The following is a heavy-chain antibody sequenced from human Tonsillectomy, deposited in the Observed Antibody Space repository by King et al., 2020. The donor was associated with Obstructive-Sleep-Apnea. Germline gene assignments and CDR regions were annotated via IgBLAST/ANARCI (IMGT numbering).Heavy chain of an antibody. D-gene: IGHD3-22*01. CDR1: DFTFSGYW. V-gene: IGHV3-7*01. CDR2: IKEDGSVE. CDR3: VRDTSPDITTSGRRTYFDALDV. Sequence: VQLVESGGGMVHPGEPLRLSCVASDFTFSGYWMTWVRPAPGKGLEWVANIKEDGSVEHYVDSGKGRFSISRDNAKASLYLQMNSLAAEDTADYYGVRDTSPDITTSGRRTYFDALDVWGQGTTVTVSS. J-gene: IGHJ3*01.